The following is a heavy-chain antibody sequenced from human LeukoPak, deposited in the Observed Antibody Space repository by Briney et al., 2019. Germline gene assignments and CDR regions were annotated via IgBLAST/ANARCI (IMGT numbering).Heavy chain of an antibody. CDR1: GGSISSGGYY. Sequence: PSQTLSLTCTVSGGSISSGGYYWSWIRQHPGEGLEWIGYIYYSGSTNHNPSLKSRVTISVNTSKNQFSLKLTSVTAADTAVYYCARDLIATGAHWFDPWGQGTLVTVSS. V-gene: IGHV4-31*03. J-gene: IGHJ5*02. D-gene: IGHD6-13*01. CDR3: ARDLIATGAHWFDP. CDR2: IYYSGST.